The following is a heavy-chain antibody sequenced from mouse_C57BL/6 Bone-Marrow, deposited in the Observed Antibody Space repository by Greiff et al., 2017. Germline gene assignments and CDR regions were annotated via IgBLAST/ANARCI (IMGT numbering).Heavy chain of an antibody. D-gene: IGHD2-5*01. CDR1: GYTFTSYG. V-gene: IGHV1-81*01. CDR3: ARKTYYSNYVKGFDY. CDR2: IYPRSGNT. J-gene: IGHJ2*01. Sequence: QVHVKQSGAELARPGASVKLSCKASGYTFTSYGISWVKQRTGQGLEWIGEIYPRSGNTYYNEKFKGKATLTADKSSSTAYMELRSLTSEDSAVYFCARKTYYSNYVKGFDYWGQGTTLTVSS.